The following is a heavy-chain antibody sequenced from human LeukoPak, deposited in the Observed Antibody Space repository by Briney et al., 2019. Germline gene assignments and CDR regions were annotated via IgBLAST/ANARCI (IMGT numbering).Heavy chain of an antibody. V-gene: IGHV3-48*01. CDR2: ISSSSSTI. J-gene: IGHJ4*02. CDR1: GFTFSSYS. Sequence: GGSLRLSCAASGFTFSSYSMNWVRQAPGKGLEWVSYISSSSSTIYYADSVKGRFTISRDNAKNSLYLQMNSLRAEDTAVYYCARGDFRVGAMDWGQGTLVTVSS. CDR3: ARGDFRVGAMD. D-gene: IGHD1-26*01.